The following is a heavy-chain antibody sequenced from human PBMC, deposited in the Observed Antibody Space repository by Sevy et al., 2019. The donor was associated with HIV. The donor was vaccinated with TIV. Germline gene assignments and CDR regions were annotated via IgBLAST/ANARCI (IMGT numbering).Heavy chain of an antibody. V-gene: IGHV3-23*01. Sequence: GGSLRLSCAASGFAFYDYSMSWIRQAPGKGLECVATLSFVCGKINYADSVKGRFTISRDNSKNSFYLQMDNLRVEDTALYYCAREGCTRPHDYWGQGTRVTVSS. CDR3: AREGCTRPHDY. CDR1: GFAFYDYS. J-gene: IGHJ4*02. CDR2: LSFVCGKI. D-gene: IGHD2-8*01.